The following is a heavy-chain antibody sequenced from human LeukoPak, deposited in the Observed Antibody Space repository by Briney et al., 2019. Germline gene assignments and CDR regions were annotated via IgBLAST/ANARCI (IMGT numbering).Heavy chain of an antibody. V-gene: IGHV4-61*02. CDR3: ARDHQDIVVVPAYYFDY. D-gene: IGHD2-2*01. J-gene: IGHJ4*02. CDR1: GGSISISNYY. CDR2: IYTSGST. Sequence: SETLSLTCTVSGGSISISNYYWGWIRQPPGEGLEWIGRIYTSGSTNYNPSLKSRVTISVDTSKNQFSLKLSSVTAADTAVYYCARDHQDIVVVPAYYFDYWGQGTLVTVSS.